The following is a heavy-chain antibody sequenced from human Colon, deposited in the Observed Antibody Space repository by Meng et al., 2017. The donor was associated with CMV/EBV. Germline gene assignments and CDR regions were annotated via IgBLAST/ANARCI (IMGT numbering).Heavy chain of an antibody. CDR2: ISASGDIT. Sequence: FAASGFSLSDYAMDWVRQAPGKGLEGVSVISASGDITFYTESVKGRFTIGRDTSKNTVYLQMDSLRAEDTAVYYCARAPTRKYYFHFWGQGRLVTVSS. V-gene: IGHV3-23*01. D-gene: IGHD5-24*01. CDR1: GFSLSDYA. J-gene: IGHJ4*02. CDR3: ARAPTRKYYFHF.